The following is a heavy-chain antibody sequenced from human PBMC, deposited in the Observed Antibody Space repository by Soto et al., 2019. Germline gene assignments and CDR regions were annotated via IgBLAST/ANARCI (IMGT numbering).Heavy chain of an antibody. CDR2: IYSGGST. CDR1: GFTFSSYA. V-gene: IGHV3-53*01. CDR3: AREIYYYDSSGPSRLDI. D-gene: IGHD3-22*01. Sequence: PGGSLRLSCAASGFTFSSYAMSWVRQAPGKGLEWVSVIYSGGSTYYADSVKGRFTISRDNSKNTLYLQMNSLRAEDTAVYYCAREIYYYDSSGPSRLDIWGQGTMVTVSS. J-gene: IGHJ3*02.